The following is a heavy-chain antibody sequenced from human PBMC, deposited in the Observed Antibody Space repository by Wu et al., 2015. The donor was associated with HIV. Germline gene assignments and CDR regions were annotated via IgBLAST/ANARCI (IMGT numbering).Heavy chain of an antibody. CDR3: ARDAHVALGVSIAASIADLSDYYYYMDV. D-gene: IGHD6-6*01. CDR2: ISAYNGNT. CDR1: GYTFTSYG. J-gene: IGHJ6*03. Sequence: QVQLVQSGAEVKKPGASVKVSCKASGYTFTSYGISWVRQAPGQGLEWMGWISAYNGNTNYAQKLQGRVTMTTDTSTSTAYMELRSLRSDDTAVYYCARDAHVALGVSIAASIADLSDYYYYMDVVGQRDHGHRLL. V-gene: IGHV1-18*01.